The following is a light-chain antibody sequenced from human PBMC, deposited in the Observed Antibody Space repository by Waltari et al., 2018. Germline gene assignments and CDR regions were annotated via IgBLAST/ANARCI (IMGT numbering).Light chain of an antibody. CDR1: VLADKY. V-gene: IGLV3-27*01. CDR3: HAAADNNWF. CDR2: KDT. Sequence: YDLAQPFSVSVSPGTTATITCSGAVLADKYVRWFQQRPGQAPTLILYKDTERPSGIPERFSGSSSGSTVTLTIRGALLEDEADYHCHAAADNNWFFGGGTKLTVL. J-gene: IGLJ2*01.